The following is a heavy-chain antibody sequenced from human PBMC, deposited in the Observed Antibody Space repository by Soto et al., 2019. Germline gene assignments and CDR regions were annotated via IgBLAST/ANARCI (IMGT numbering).Heavy chain of an antibody. V-gene: IGHV1-46*03. CDR2: INPSGGGT. J-gene: IGHJ4*02. D-gene: IGHD3-16*01. CDR3: TRDRGTSMITKLFDY. CDR1: GYTFTSYY. Sequence: QVQLVQSGAEVKKPGASIKVSCKASGYTFTSYYLHWVRQAPGQGLEWMGIINPSGGGTSYAQKFQSKVTMTIDSSTGTVYMELSSLISDDTAVYYCTRDRGTSMITKLFDYWGQGTLVTVSS.